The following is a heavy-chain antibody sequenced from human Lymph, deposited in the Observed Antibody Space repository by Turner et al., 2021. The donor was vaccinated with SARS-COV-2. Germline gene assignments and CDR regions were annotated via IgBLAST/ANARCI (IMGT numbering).Heavy chain of an antibody. CDR3: AKDRGGEQLVRLFDY. CDR2: ICWNSGSV. CDR1: GFTFDDYA. Sequence: EVQLVEAGGGLVQPGRSLRLSCSASGFTFDDYAMPWVRPAPGKGLEWVSGICWNSGSVGYAASVKGRFTISRDNAKNSLYLQMNSLRAEDTAFYYCAKDRGGEQLVRLFDYWGQGTLVTVSS. D-gene: IGHD6-6*01. J-gene: IGHJ4*02. V-gene: IGHV3-9*01.